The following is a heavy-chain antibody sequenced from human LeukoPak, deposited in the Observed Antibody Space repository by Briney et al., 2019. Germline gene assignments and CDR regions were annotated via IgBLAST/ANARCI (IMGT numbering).Heavy chain of an antibody. J-gene: IGHJ4*02. Sequence: GGALRVSCAASGFTFSSYEMNWVRQAPGKGLEWVSYISSSGSTIYYADSVKGRFTISRDNAKNSLYLQMNSLRAEDTAVYYCAREELVPAAYFDYWGQGTLVTVSS. V-gene: IGHV3-48*03. CDR2: ISSSGSTI. CDR3: AREELVPAAYFDY. D-gene: IGHD2-2*01. CDR1: GFTFSSYE.